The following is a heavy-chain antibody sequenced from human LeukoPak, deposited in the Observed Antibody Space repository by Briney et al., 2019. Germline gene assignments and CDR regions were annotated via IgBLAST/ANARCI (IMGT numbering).Heavy chain of an antibody. D-gene: IGHD3-10*01. V-gene: IGHV3-23*01. J-gene: IGHJ4*02. Sequence: GGSLRLSCAASGFTFSSYAMSSARQAPGKGLEWVSAISGSGGGTHYADSVKGRFTLSRDNSKNTLYLHMKSLRAEDTAAYYCAKSGIWFGELLSYFDLWGQGSLVTVSS. CDR1: GFTFSSYA. CDR2: ISGSGGGT. CDR3: AKSGIWFGELLSYFDL.